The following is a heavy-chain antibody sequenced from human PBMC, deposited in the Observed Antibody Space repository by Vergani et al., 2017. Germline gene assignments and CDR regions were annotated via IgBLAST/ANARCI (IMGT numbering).Heavy chain of an antibody. CDR1: GFTLSSYA. J-gene: IGHJ4*02. Sequence: QVQLVESGGGVVQPGRSLRLSCAASGFTLSSYAMHWVRQAPGKGLGWVAVISYDGSNKYYADSVKGRFTISRDNSKNTLYLQMNSLGAEDTAVYYCARIGAGDYYDSSGFYYFDYWGQGTLVTVSS. CDR3: ARIGAGDYYDSSGFYYFDY. D-gene: IGHD3-22*01. V-gene: IGHV3-30-3*01. CDR2: ISYDGSNK.